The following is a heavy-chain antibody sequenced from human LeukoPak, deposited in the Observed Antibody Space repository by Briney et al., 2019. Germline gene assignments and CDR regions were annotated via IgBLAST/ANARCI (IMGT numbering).Heavy chain of an antibody. Sequence: KSSETLSLTCIVSGGSIDSYFWSWIRQPAGKGLEWIGRIYSSGTTNYNPSLKSRVSMSVDTSKNQFSLKLSSVTAADTAVYYCARDPELLGCSSTSCYYYYYMDVWGKGTTVTVSS. V-gene: IGHV4-4*07. J-gene: IGHJ6*03. CDR2: IYSSGTT. CDR1: GGSIDSYF. D-gene: IGHD2-2*01. CDR3: ARDPELLGCSSTSCYYYYYMDV.